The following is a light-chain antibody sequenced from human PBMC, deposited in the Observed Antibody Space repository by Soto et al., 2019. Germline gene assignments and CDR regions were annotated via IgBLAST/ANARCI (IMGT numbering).Light chain of an antibody. CDR1: SSDVGGHNH. CDR2: EVG. J-gene: IGLJ1*01. V-gene: IGLV2-14*01. CDR3: NSYTSSGTHV. Sequence: QSALTQPASVSGSPGQSITISCTGSSSDVGGHNHVSWYQQHPGKAPKLIIYEVGNRPSGVSNRFSGSKSGNTASLTISGFQAEDEADYYCNSYTSSGTHVFGTGTKVTVL.